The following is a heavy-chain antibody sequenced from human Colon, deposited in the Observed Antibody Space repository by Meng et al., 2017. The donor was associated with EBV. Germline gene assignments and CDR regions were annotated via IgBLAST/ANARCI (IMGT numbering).Heavy chain of an antibody. CDR1: GGSISSVYW. J-gene: IGHJ4*02. V-gene: IGHV4-4*02. CDR2: IYHSGST. Sequence: QVPLQDHGPGLVKPSATRSLTGAVSGGSISSVYWWTCVRQSPGKGLEWIGEIYHSGSTNYNPSLKSRVTISVDKSKNQFSLKLTSVTAADTAVYYCARGGYYSFDYWGQRTLVTVSS. CDR3: ARGGYYSFDY. D-gene: IGHD5-18*01.